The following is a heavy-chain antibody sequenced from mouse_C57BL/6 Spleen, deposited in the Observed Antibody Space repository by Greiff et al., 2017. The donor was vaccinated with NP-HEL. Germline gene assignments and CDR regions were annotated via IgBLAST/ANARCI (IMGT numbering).Heavy chain of an antibody. J-gene: IGHJ2*01. CDR2: IDPSDSYT. V-gene: IGHV1-69*01. CDR3: ARNIYYYGSSYVDY. CDR1: GYTFTSYW. D-gene: IGHD1-1*01. Sequence: VQLQQPGAELVMPGASVKLSCKASGYTFTSYWMHWVKQRPGQGLEWIGEIDPSDSYTNYNQKFKGKSTLTVDKSSSTAYMQLSSLTSEDSAVYYCARNIYYYGSSYVDYWGQGTTLTVSS.